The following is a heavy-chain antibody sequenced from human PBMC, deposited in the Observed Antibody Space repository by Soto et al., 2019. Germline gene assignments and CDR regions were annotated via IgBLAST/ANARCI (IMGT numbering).Heavy chain of an antibody. CDR1: GGSISSGGYS. J-gene: IGHJ5*02. Sequence: LSLTCAVSGGSISSGGYSWSWIRQPPGKGLEWIGYIYHSGSTYYNPSLKSRVTISVDRSKNQFSLKLSSVTAADTAVYYCARDQGYYDSSGYYGDNWFDPWGQGTLVTVPS. CDR2: IYHSGST. CDR3: ARDQGYYDSSGYYGDNWFDP. D-gene: IGHD3-22*01. V-gene: IGHV4-30-2*01.